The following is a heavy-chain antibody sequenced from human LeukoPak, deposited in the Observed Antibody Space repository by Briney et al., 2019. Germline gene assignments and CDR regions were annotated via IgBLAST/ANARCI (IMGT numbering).Heavy chain of an antibody. D-gene: IGHD5-18*01. CDR1: GFTFSSYG. V-gene: IGHV3-30*02. CDR3: ATEQLWLAGYYYYYYMDV. CDR2: IGYDGSNK. Sequence: PGGSLRLSCAASGFTFSSYGMHWVRQAPGKGLEWVAFIGYDGSNKYYADSVKGRFTISRDNSKNTLYLQMNSLRAEDTAVYYCATEQLWLAGYYYYYYMDVWGKGTTVTVSS. J-gene: IGHJ6*03.